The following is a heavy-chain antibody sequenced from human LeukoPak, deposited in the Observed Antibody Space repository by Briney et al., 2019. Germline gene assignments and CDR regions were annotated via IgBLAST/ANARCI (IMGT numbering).Heavy chain of an antibody. J-gene: IGHJ4*02. D-gene: IGHD3-3*01. V-gene: IGHV1-8*01. CDR2: MNPNSGNT. Sequence: ASVKVSCKASGYSFSSYDINWVRQATGQGLEWMGWMNPNSGNTGYAQKFQGRVTMTRNTSISTAYMELSGLRSEDTAVYYCARGGRSVRRYDFWSGYPKPFDYWGQGTLVTVSS. CDR3: ARGGRSVRRYDFWSGYPKPFDY. CDR1: GYSFSSYD.